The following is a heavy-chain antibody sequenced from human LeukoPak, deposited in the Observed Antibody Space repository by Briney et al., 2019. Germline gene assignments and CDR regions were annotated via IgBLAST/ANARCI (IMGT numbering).Heavy chain of an antibody. CDR3: ARRLYYYDSTFDY. CDR2: IYYSGST. D-gene: IGHD3-22*01. Sequence: SETLSLTCTVSGVSISSYYWSWIRQPPGKGLEWIGYIYYSGSTNYNPSLKSRVTIAVDTSKNQFSLKLSSVTAADTAVYYRARRLYYYDSTFDYWGQGPLVTVSS. V-gene: IGHV4-59*01. J-gene: IGHJ4*02. CDR1: GVSISSYY.